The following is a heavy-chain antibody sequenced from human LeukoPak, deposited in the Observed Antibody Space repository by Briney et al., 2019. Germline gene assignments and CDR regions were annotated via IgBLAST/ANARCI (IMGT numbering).Heavy chain of an antibody. Sequence: AETLSLTCTVSGVSISIYYWSWVRQPPGKGLEWIGYIYNSGSTTYNPSLRSRATISADTSKNQFSLKLSSVTAADTAVYYCARGKAMIVIGYYYGMDVWGQGTTVTVSS. CDR2: IYNSGST. D-gene: IGHD3-22*01. CDR3: ARGKAMIVIGYYYGMDV. CDR1: GVSISIYY. V-gene: IGHV4-59*12. J-gene: IGHJ6*02.